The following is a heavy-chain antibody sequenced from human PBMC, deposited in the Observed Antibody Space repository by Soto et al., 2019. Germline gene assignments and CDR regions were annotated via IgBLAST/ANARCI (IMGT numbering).Heavy chain of an antibody. CDR3: ARTYVTAMVVVPAAKDYMDV. D-gene: IGHD2-2*01. J-gene: IGHJ6*03. CDR1: GGSIIRSNYY. V-gene: IGHV4-39*01. Sequence: QLQVQESGPGLVKPSETLSLTCTVSGGSIIRSNYYWVWIRQPPGKRLEWLGSLYYSGSTYYNPPLKSRVTTSVGASKNQFSLELSSVTAADTRVYYCARTYVTAMVVVPAAKDYMDVWGKGTTVTVSS. CDR2: LYYSGST.